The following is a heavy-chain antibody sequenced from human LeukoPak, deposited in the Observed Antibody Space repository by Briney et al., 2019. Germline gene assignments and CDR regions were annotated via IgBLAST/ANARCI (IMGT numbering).Heavy chain of an antibody. CDR3: ARDRCSSTSCYIEGGIGSWFDP. Sequence: PSETLSLTCTVSGYSIGSGYYWGWIRQPPGKGLEWIGSIYHSGSTYYNPSLKSRVTISVDTSKNQFSLKLSSVTAADTAVYYCARDRCSSTSCYIEGGIGSWFDPWGQGTLVTVSS. D-gene: IGHD2-2*02. V-gene: IGHV4-38-2*02. CDR2: IYHSGST. J-gene: IGHJ5*02. CDR1: GYSIGSGYY.